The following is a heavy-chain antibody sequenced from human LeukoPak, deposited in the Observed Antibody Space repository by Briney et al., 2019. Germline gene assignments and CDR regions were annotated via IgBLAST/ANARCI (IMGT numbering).Heavy chain of an antibody. CDR2: IVGDGSST. Sequence: GGSLRLSCAASGFTFSSHWMSWIRQAPGKGLVWVSRIVGDGSSTNYADSVKGRFTISRDNAKNTLYLQMNSLRAEDTAVYYCARDSSLWGSGSYYNYWGQGTLVTVSS. V-gene: IGHV3-74*01. CDR3: ARDSSLWGSGSYYNY. CDR1: GFTFSSHW. D-gene: IGHD3-10*01. J-gene: IGHJ4*02.